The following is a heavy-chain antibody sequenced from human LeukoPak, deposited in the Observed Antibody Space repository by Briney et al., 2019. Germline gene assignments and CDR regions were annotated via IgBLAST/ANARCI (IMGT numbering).Heavy chain of an antibody. V-gene: IGHV4-34*01. CDR2: INHSGST. D-gene: IGHD3-22*01. CDR1: GGSFSGYY. Sequence: PSETLSLTCAVYGGSFSGYYWSWIRQPPAKGLEWMGEINHSGSTNYNPSIKSRVTISVDTSKNQFSLKLSSVTAADTAVYYCARHGSDYCDGSVGTFDIWGQGTMVTVSS. J-gene: IGHJ3*02. CDR3: ARHGSDYCDGSVGTFDI.